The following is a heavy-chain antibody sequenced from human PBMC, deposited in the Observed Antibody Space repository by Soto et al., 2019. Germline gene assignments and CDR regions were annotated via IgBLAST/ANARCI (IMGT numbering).Heavy chain of an antibody. J-gene: IGHJ4*02. CDR2: TRNKANRYTT. CDR3: VRTSHYGSGPWNFAV. V-gene: IGHV3-72*01. CDR1: GFTLSDNY. Sequence: PGGSLRLSCAGSGFTLSDNYMDWVRQAPGKGLEWVGRTRNKANRYTTEYAASVKGRFTVSRDESMNSLHLQMNSLKTEDTAVYYCVRTSHYGSGPWNFAVWGQGTLVTVSS. D-gene: IGHD3-10*01.